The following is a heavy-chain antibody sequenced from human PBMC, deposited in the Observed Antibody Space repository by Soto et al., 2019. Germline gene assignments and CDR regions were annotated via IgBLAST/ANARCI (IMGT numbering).Heavy chain of an antibody. J-gene: IGHJ5*02. CDR3: ARSPPRVERNNYAGGGFDP. Sequence: ASVKVSCKASGYTFTSYDINWVRQATGQGLEWMGWMNPNSGNTGYPQKFQGRVTMTRNTSISTAYMELSSLRFEDTAVYYCARSPPRVERNNYAGGGFDPWGQGTLVTVSS. CDR1: GYTFTSYD. D-gene: IGHD4-4*01. V-gene: IGHV1-8*01. CDR2: MNPNSGNT.